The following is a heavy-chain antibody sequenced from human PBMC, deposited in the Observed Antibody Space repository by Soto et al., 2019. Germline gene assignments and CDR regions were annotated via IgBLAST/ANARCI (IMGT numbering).Heavy chain of an antibody. CDR2: IIPIFGPA. Sequence: GASVKVSCKASGGTFSSYAISWVRQALGHGLEWMGGIIPIFGPANYAQKFQGSVTITADESTSTAYMELSSLSSEATPVHYCGRAVAVSNFDYWGQGTLVTVSS. CDR1: GGTFSSYA. V-gene: IGHV1-69*13. CDR3: GRAVAVSNFDY. J-gene: IGHJ4*02. D-gene: IGHD6-19*01.